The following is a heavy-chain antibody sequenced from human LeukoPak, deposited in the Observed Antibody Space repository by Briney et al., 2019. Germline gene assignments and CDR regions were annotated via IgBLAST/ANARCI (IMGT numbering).Heavy chain of an antibody. CDR1: GFTFSSYE. V-gene: IGHV3-48*03. Sequence: GGSLRLSCAASGFTFSSYEMNWVRQAPGKGLEWVSYISSSGSTIYYADSVKGRFTISRDNAKNSLYLQMNSLRAEDTAVYYCARENTVTRTSYYYYGMDVWGKGITVTVSS. J-gene: IGHJ6*04. CDR3: ARENTVTRTSYYYYGMDV. CDR2: ISSSGSTI. D-gene: IGHD4-17*01.